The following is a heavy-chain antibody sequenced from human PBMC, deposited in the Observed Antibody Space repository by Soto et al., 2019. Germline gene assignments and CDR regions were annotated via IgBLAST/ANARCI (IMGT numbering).Heavy chain of an antibody. V-gene: IGHV4-59*01. Sequence: SETLSLTCTVSGASISGYFWSWIRQPPGKGLEWIGYISNSGSTNYNPSLKSRVAISADTSNNQFSLKLTSVTAADTAVYHCARGRVVGARSLGFWGQGTLVTVSS. CDR1: GASISGYF. J-gene: IGHJ4*02. CDR2: ISNSGST. CDR3: ARGRVVGARSLGF. D-gene: IGHD2-15*01.